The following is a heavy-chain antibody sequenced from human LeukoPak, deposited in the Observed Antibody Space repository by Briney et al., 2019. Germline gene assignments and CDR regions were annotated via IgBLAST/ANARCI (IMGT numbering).Heavy chain of an antibody. CDR2: IKQDGSEK. CDR1: GFTFRSYS. CDR3: AKGVGFYDSSAYDH. V-gene: IGHV3-7*05. J-gene: IGHJ5*02. D-gene: IGHD3-22*01. Sequence: PGGSLRLSCAASGFTFRSYSMHWVRQAPGKGLEWVANIKQDGSEKYYVDSVKGRFTISRDNAKNSLYLQMNSLRAEDTAVYYCAKGVGFYDSSAYDHWGQGTLVTVSS.